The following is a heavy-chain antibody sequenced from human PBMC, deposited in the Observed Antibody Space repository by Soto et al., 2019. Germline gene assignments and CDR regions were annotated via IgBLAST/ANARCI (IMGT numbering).Heavy chain of an antibody. J-gene: IGHJ5*01. CDR3: STRAYDTNGYYRFDP. Sequence: SETLSLTCAVYGGSFSGHSWTWIRQSPGKGLEWIGDINHSGRVNYSPSLKSRVTISPDTSKNQFSLTLSAVTAADTAMYYRSTRAYDTNGYYRFDPWGQGTLVTVSS. V-gene: IGHV4-34*01. CDR2: INHSGRV. CDR1: GGSFSGHS. D-gene: IGHD3-22*01.